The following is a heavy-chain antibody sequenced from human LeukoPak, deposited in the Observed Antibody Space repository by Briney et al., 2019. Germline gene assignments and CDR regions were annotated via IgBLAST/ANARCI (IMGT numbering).Heavy chain of an antibody. CDR1: GGSISSYY. J-gene: IGHJ4*02. CDR3: ARANSGGYYSLDY. Sequence: SETLSLTCTVSGGSISSYYWSWIRQPPGKGLEWIGYIYYSGSTNYNPSLKSRVTISVDTSKNQFSLKLSSVTAADTAVYYCARANSGGYYSLDYWGQGTLVTVSS. D-gene: IGHD3-22*01. V-gene: IGHV4-59*08. CDR2: IYYSGST.